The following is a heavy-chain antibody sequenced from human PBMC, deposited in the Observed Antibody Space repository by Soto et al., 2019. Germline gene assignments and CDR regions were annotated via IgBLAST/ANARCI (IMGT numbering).Heavy chain of an antibody. V-gene: IGHV3-33*08. Sequence: QVQLVESGGGVVQPGRSLRLSCAASGFTFSTYGMHWVRQAPGKGLEWVAVIWYDGSNKYYADSVKGRFTISRDNSKDTLYQQMNSLRAEDTAVYYCARVYSSWYSDYWGQGTLVTVSS. CDR1: GFTFSTYG. D-gene: IGHD6-13*01. CDR3: ARVYSSWYSDY. J-gene: IGHJ4*02. CDR2: IWYDGSNK.